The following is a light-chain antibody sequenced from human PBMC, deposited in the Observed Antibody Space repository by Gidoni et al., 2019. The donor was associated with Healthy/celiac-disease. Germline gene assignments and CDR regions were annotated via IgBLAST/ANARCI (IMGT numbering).Light chain of an antibody. CDR3: LQYNNWPPVT. V-gene: IGKV3D-15*01. J-gene: IGKJ5*01. Sequence: EIVMTQSPATLSVSPGERATLSCRASQSVSSNLAWYQQKPGQAPRLLIYGASTRATGIPARFSGSGSGTEFTLTISSLQSEDFAVYYCLQYNNWPPVTFGQXTRLEIK. CDR1: QSVSSN. CDR2: GAS.